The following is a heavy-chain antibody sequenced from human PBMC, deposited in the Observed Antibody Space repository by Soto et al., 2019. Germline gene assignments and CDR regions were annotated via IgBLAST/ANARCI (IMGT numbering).Heavy chain of an antibody. D-gene: IGHD6-13*01. CDR3: AKSLAAAKPQSLWSSRTHVKYYYGMDV. V-gene: IGHV3-23*01. CDR1: GFTFSSYA. J-gene: IGHJ6*02. CDR2: ISGSGGST. Sequence: GGSLRLSCAASGFTFSSYAMSWVRQGPGKGLEWVSGISGSGGSTYYADSVKGRFTISRDNSKNTLYLQMNSLRAEDTAVYYCAKSLAAAKPQSLWSSRTHVKYYYGMDVWGQGTTVTVSS.